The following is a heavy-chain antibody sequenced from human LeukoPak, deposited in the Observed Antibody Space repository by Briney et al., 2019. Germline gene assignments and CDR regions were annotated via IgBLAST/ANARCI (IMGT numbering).Heavy chain of an antibody. CDR1: GGTFSSYA. V-gene: IGHV1-18*01. J-gene: IGHJ4*02. CDR2: ISAYNGNT. D-gene: IGHD5-24*01. CDR3: ARMEMATAIFDY. Sequence: ASVKVSCKASGGTFSSYALTWVRQAPGQGLEWMGWISAYNGNTNYAQNLQGRVTMTTDTSTSTAHMELRSLRSDDTAMYYCARMEMATAIFDYWGQGTLVTVSS.